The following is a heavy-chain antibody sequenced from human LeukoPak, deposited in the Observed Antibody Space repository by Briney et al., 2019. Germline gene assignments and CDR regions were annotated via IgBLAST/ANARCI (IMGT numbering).Heavy chain of an antibody. J-gene: IGHJ4*02. V-gene: IGHV3-23*01. CDR1: GFTFSTYA. Sequence: GGSLRLSCAASGFTFSTYAKSWVRQAPGKGLEWVSVISGRGGSTSYADSVKGRFTISRDNSKNTLYLQMNSLRAEDTAVYYCAKDWGYGSGSYYPAYWGQGTPVTVPS. CDR3: AKDWGYGSGSYYPAY. D-gene: IGHD3-10*01. CDR2: ISGRGGST.